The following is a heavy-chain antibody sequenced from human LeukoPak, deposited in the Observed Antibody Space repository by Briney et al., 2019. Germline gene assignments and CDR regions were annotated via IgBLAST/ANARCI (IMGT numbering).Heavy chain of an antibody. CDR2: VRPDGST. J-gene: IGHJ4*02. Sequence: ASVKVSCKASGYTFTSYYIHWVRQAPGQGLEYMGRVRPDGSTAHAEKFQGRVTMTRDTSTSAVFMELSSLISDDTAVYYCMREGPGTYYFDYWGQGTLVTVSS. CDR1: GYTFTSYY. V-gene: IGHV1-46*01. CDR3: MREGPGTYYFDY.